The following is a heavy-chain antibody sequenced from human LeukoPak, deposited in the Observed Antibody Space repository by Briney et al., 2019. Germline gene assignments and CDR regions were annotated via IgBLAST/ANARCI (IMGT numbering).Heavy chain of an antibody. CDR3: ARDYCSGGSCYERFDP. CDR1: GYTFTGYY. J-gene: IGHJ5*02. V-gene: IGHV1-2*02. D-gene: IGHD2-15*01. CDR2: ISPNSGGT. Sequence: ASVKVSCKASGYTFTGYYMHWVRQAPGQGLEWMGWISPNSGGTNYAQKFQGRITMTRDKSTSTAYMEMSRLRSDYTAVHYCARDYCSGGSCYERFDPWGQGTLVTVSS.